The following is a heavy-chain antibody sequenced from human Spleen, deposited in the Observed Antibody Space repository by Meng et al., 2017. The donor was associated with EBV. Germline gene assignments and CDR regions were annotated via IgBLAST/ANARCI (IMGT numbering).Heavy chain of an antibody. D-gene: IGHD3-16*01. CDR2: IYHSGST. Sequence: SAPWPVAPSGTLSLTSGVSCGSIRISNWWSRVRQPPGKGLEWSGEIYHSGSTSYNPSLESRVTISVDKSKNQIFLKLRSVTAAATAVYYCAQRERWGLDPWGQGTLVTVSS. CDR3: AQRERWGLDP. J-gene: IGHJ5*02. V-gene: IGHV4-4*02. CDR1: CGSIRISNW.